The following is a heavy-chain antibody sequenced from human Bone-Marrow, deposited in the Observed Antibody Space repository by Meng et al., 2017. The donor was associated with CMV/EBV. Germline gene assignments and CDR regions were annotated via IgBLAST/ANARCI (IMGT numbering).Heavy chain of an antibody. CDR2: ISSSSSYI. CDR3: ARESLSWYENDY. CDR1: GFTFSSFS. Sequence: GESLKISCSASGFTFSSFSMNWVRQAAGKGLEWVSSISSSSSYIYYADSVKGRFTISRDNAKNSLYLQMNRLRAEDTAVNDRARESLSWYENDYWGQGTLVTVSS. V-gene: IGHV3-21*01. D-gene: IGHD6-13*01. J-gene: IGHJ4*02.